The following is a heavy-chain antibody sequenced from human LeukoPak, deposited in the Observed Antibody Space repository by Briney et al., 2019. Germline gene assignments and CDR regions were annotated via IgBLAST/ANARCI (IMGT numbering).Heavy chain of an antibody. J-gene: IGHJ4*02. D-gene: IGHD6-19*01. Sequence: GGSLRLSCEASGFIFSSYGMSWVRQAPGEGLEWIAAITGSTYSTYYSDSVRGRFTISRDNSKNTLYLQMNSLRAEDTAVYYCAKDQRSIAVAGFFDFWGQGTLVTVSS. CDR3: AKDQRSIAVAGFFDF. CDR1: GFIFSSYG. V-gene: IGHV3-23*01. CDR2: ITGSTYST.